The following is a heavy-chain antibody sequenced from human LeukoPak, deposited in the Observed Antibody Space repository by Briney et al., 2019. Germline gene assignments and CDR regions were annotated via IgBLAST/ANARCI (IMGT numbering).Heavy chain of an antibody. D-gene: IGHD6-6*01. V-gene: IGHV3-21*01. CDR3: ASLSSPTDY. CDR2: ISSSSSYI. CDR1: GFTFDDCG. J-gene: IGHJ4*02. Sequence: GGSLRLSCEASGFTFDDCGMSWVRQAAGKGLEWVSSISSSSSYIYYADSVKGRFTISRDNAKNSLYLQMNSLRAEDTAVYYCASLSSPTDYWGQGTLVTVSS.